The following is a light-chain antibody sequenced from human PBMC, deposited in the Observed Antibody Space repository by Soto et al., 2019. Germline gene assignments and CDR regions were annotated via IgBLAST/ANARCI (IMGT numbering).Light chain of an antibody. V-gene: IGLV2-8*01. Sequence: QSALTQPPSASGSPGQSVTISCTGTSSDVGGFNYVSWYQQHPGKVPKLMIYEVSKRPSGVPDRFSGSKSGNTASLTVSGLQAEDDADYYCSSYVGTNNTVLFGGGTKRTVL. CDR2: EVS. J-gene: IGLJ2*01. CDR1: SSDVGGFNY. CDR3: SSYVGTNNTVL.